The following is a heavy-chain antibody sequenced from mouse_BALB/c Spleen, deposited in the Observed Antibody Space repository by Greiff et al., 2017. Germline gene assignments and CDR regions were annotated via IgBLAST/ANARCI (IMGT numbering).Heavy chain of an antibody. J-gene: IGHJ3*01. D-gene: IGHD1-2*01. Sequence: VQLQQSGAELVRPGASVKLSCTASGFNINDYYMHWVKQRPEQGLEWIGWIDPENGDTEYAPKFQGKATMTADTSSNTAYLQLSSLTSEDTAVYYCNALITTATSFDYWGQGTLVTVSA. CDR2: IDPENGDT. CDR3: NALITTATSFDY. V-gene: IGHV14-4*02. CDR1: GFNINDYY.